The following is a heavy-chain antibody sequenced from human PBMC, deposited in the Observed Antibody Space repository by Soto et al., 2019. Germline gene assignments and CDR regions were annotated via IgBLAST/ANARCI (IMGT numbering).Heavy chain of an antibody. CDR1: GGSISSGGYY. CDR2: IYYSGST. Sequence: SETLSLTCTVSGGSISSGGYYWSWIRQHPGKGLEWIGYIYYSGSTYYNPSLKSRVTISVDTSKNQFSLKLSSVTAADTAVYYCARDPRPPYGDYAPYYYYGMDVWGQGTTVTVSS. D-gene: IGHD4-17*01. CDR3: ARDPRPPYGDYAPYYYYGMDV. V-gene: IGHV4-31*03. J-gene: IGHJ6*02.